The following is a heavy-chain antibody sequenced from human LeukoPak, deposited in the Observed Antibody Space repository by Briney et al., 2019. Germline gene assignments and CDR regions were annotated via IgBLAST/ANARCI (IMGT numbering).Heavy chain of an antibody. J-gene: IGHJ4*02. D-gene: IGHD2-15*01. Sequence: GASVKVSCKASGGTFSSYAISWVRQAPGQGLEWMGGIIPIFGTANYAQKFQGRDTITTDESTSTAYMELSSLRSEDTAVYYCASKPIDCSGGSCSRGGFDYWGQGTLVTVSS. CDR1: GGTFSSYA. V-gene: IGHV1-69*05. CDR2: IIPIFGTA. CDR3: ASKPIDCSGGSCSRGGFDY.